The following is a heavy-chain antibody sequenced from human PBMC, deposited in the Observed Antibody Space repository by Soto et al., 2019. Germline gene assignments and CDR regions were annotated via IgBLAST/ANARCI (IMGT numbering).Heavy chain of an antibody. V-gene: IGHV3-23*01. CDR2: ISGSGGST. Sequence: GGSLRLSCAASGFTFSSYAMSWVRQAPGKGLEWVSAISGSGGSTYYADSVKGRFTISRDNSKNTLYLQMDSLRAEDTAVYFCVKAGTMAGTGTTPRSFDIWGRGTMVTVSS. J-gene: IGHJ3*02. CDR1: GFTFSSYA. CDR3: VKAGTMAGTGTTPRSFDI. D-gene: IGHD1-1*01.